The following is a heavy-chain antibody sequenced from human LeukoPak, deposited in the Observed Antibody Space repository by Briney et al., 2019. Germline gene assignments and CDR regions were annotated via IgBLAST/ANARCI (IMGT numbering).Heavy chain of an antibody. D-gene: IGHD1-1*01. V-gene: IGHV4-59*01. CDR2: IYYSGST. Sequence: SETLSLTCTVSGGSISSYYWSWIRQPPGKGLEWIGYIYYSGSTNYNPSLKSRVTISVDTSKNQFSLKLSSVTAADTAVYYCAREGRVTGTTRWGQGTLVTVSS. CDR3: AREGRVTGTTR. J-gene: IGHJ4*02. CDR1: GGSISSYY.